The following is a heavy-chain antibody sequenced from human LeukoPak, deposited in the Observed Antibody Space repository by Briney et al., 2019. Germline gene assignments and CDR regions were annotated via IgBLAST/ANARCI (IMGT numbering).Heavy chain of an antibody. Sequence: GGSLRLSCAASGFTFSSYAMHWVRQAPGKGLEWVAVISYDGSNKHYADSVKGRFTISRDNSKNTLYLQMNSLRAEDTAVYYCARVFYSSSWYGNFDYWGHGTLVTVSS. D-gene: IGHD6-13*01. CDR1: GFTFSSYA. CDR2: ISYDGSNK. J-gene: IGHJ4*01. CDR3: ARVFYSSSWYGNFDY. V-gene: IGHV3-30*04.